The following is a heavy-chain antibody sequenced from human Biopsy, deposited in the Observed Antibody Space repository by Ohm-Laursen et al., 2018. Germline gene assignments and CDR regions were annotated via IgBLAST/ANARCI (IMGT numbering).Heavy chain of an antibody. CDR3: ARDPRYGYGSYFDY. V-gene: IGHV1-2*02. D-gene: IGHD3-10*01. CDR2: INPNSGVT. J-gene: IGHJ4*02. Sequence: ASVKASCKVSGYTFTGNYMHWVRQAPGQGLEWMGWINPNSGVTNYAQRFQGRITMTRDTSISTAYMELSRLRSDDTAVYYCARDPRYGYGSYFDYWGQGTLVAVSS. CDR1: GYTFTGNY.